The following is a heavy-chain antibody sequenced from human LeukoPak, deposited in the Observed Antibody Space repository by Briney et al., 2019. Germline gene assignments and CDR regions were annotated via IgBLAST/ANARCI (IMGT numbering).Heavy chain of an antibody. CDR1: GFAFNNYA. V-gene: IGHV3-9*01. J-gene: IGHJ4*02. CDR2: ISWNSGAL. CDR3: AKDHRRSMVRGVTSFDY. Sequence: GRSLRLSCAASGFAFNNYAMHWVRQAPGKGLEWVSGISWNSGALGYADSVRGRFSISRDNGKNSLHLQMTSLRPEDTAVYYRAKDHRRSMVRGVTSFDYWGQGTLVTVSS. D-gene: IGHD3-10*01.